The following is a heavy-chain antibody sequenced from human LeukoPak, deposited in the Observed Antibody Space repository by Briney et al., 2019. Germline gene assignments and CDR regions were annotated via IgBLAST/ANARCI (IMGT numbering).Heavy chain of an antibody. Sequence: GASVKISCKASGGTFSRYAIRWVRQAPGQGLEWIGGIIPIFGTANYAQKFQGRVTITADESTSTAYMELSSLRSEDTAVYYCARLGAWIQLSQGYLDLWGRGTLVTVSS. CDR3: ARLGAWIQLSQGYLDL. D-gene: IGHD5-18*01. CDR1: GGTFSRYA. J-gene: IGHJ2*01. CDR2: IIPIFGTA. V-gene: IGHV1-69*13.